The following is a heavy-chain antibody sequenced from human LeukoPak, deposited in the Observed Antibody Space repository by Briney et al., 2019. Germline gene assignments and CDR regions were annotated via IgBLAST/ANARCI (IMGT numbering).Heavy chain of an antibody. CDR1: GFTFSSYA. V-gene: IGHV3-30*04. Sequence: GGSLRLSCAASGFTFSSYAMHWVRQAPGKGLEWVALISYDGGNKYYAASVKGRFTISRDNAKNSLYLQMNSLRAEDTAVYYCARDNDYYDSSGYFDYWGQGTLVTVSS. J-gene: IGHJ4*02. D-gene: IGHD3-22*01. CDR3: ARDNDYYDSSGYFDY. CDR2: ISYDGGNK.